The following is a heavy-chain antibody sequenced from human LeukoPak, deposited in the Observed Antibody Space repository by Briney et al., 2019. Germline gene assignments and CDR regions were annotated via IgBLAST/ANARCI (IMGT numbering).Heavy chain of an antibody. V-gene: IGHV3-21*01. CDR2: ISSSSSYI. D-gene: IGHD2-2*01. J-gene: IGHJ6*03. CDR1: GFTFSSYS. CDR3: ARDRYQIVVVPAVMDV. Sequence: NPGGSLRLSCAASGFTFSSYSMNWVRQAPGKGLEWVSSISSSSSYIYYADSVKGRFTISRDNAKNSLYLQMNSLRAEDTAVYYCARDRYQIVVVPAVMDVWGKGTTVTVSS.